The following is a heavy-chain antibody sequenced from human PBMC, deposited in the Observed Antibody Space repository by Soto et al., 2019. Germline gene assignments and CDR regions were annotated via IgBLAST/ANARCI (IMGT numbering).Heavy chain of an antibody. CDR2: INHSGST. Sequence: SETLSLTCAVYGGSFSGYYWSWIRQPPGKGLEWIGEINHSGSTNYNPSLKSRVTISVDTSKNQSSLKLSSVTAADTAVYYCARDVVPAANYYYYYMDVWGKGTTVTVSS. D-gene: IGHD2-2*01. CDR3: ARDVVPAANYYYYYMDV. CDR1: GGSFSGYY. J-gene: IGHJ6*03. V-gene: IGHV4-34*01.